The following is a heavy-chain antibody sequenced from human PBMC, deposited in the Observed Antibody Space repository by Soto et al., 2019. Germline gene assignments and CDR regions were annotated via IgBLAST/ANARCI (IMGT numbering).Heavy chain of an antibody. J-gene: IGHJ6*02. Sequence: GASVKVSCKVSGYTLTELSMHWVRQAPGKGLEWMGGFDPEDGETIYAQKFQGRVTMTEDTSTDTAYMELSSLRSEDTAVYYCATDLGSSSWYSTQYGMDVWGQGTTVTGSS. CDR3: ATDLGSSSWYSTQYGMDV. CDR2: FDPEDGET. D-gene: IGHD6-13*01. CDR1: GYTLTELS. V-gene: IGHV1-24*01.